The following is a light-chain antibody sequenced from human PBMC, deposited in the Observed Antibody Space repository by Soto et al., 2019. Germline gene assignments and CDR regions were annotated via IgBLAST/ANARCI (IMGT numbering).Light chain of an antibody. CDR1: QSISRG. Sequence: DIQMTQSPSTLSASVGDRVTITCRASQSISRGLAWYQRKPGKAPNLLIYKASSLDSGVPSRFSGNGSGTEFTLTISSLQPDDFATYYCQQYNSYSTFGQGPKVEIK. CDR2: KAS. J-gene: IGKJ1*01. V-gene: IGKV1-5*03. CDR3: QQYNSYST.